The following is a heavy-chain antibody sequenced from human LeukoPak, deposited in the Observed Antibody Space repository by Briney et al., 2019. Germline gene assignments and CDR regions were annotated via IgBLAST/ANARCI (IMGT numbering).Heavy chain of an antibody. Sequence: SETLSLTCTVSGGSISSYYWSWIRQPPRKGLEWFGYIYYSGSTNYNPSLKSRVTISVDTSKNQFSLKLSSVTAADTAVYYCARAKPLTYSSGCPFDYWGQGTLVTVSS. CDR3: ARAKPLTYSSGCPFDY. V-gene: IGHV4-59*01. CDR1: GGSISSYY. J-gene: IGHJ4*02. CDR2: IYYSGST. D-gene: IGHD6-19*01.